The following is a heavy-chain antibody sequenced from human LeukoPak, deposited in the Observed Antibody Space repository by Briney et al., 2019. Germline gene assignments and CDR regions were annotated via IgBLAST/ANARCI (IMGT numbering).Heavy chain of an antibody. CDR2: INHSGST. Sequence: SETLSLTCTVSGGSISSYYWTWIRQPAGKGLEWIGEINHSGSTNYNPSLKSRVTISVDTSKNQFSLKLSSVTAADTAVYYCARGQTITIFGVVIIGHYYFDYWGQGTLVTVSS. V-gene: IGHV4-34*01. CDR1: GGSISSYY. CDR3: ARGQTITIFGVVIIGHYYFDY. D-gene: IGHD3-3*01. J-gene: IGHJ4*02.